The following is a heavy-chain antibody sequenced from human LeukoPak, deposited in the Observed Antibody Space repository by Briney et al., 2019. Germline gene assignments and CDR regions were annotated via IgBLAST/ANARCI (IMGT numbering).Heavy chain of an antibody. CDR2: ISSRGNEI. J-gene: IGHJ4*02. D-gene: IGHD3/OR15-3a*01. CDR1: GFTLTSSA. V-gene: IGHV3-30*18. CDR3: AKDLPSSWTSDH. Sequence: GGSLRLSCAASGFTLTSSAMHWVRQAPGKGLEWVALISSRGNEIVHTNSVKGRFTISRDTSKNTLYLQMNDLRVDDTAVYYCAKDLPSSWTSDHWGQGILVTVSS.